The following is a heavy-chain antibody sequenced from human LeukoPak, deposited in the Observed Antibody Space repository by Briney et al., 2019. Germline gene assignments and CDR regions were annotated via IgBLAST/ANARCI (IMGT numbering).Heavy chain of an antibody. J-gene: IGHJ6*03. V-gene: IGHV3-74*01. CDR1: GFTFSSYW. D-gene: IGHD6-13*01. CDR2: INSDGSST. CDR3: ARVLYSSSWYSYYYYYMDV. Sequence: GGSLRLSCAASGFTFSSYWMHWVRQAPGKGLVWVSRINSDGSSTSYADSVKGRFTISRDNAKNSLYLQMNSLRAEDTAVYYCARVLYSSSWYSYYYYYMDVWGKGTTVTVSS.